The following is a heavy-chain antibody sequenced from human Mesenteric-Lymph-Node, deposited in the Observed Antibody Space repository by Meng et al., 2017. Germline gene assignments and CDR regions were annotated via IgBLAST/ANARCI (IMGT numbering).Heavy chain of an antibody. D-gene: IGHD2-21*02. CDR2: ITPIFGIP. J-gene: IGHJ3*02. V-gene: IGHV1-69*02. Sequence: SVKVSCKASGGSFSNYTINWVRQAPGQGLEWVGRITPIFGIPTNAQKLQGRVTITADKSTSTAYMELNSLRSEDTAVYYCTSPDSYCGGDCSSGYDGFDIWGQGTMVTVSS. CDR1: GGSFSNYT. CDR3: TSPDSYCGGDCSSGYDGFDI.